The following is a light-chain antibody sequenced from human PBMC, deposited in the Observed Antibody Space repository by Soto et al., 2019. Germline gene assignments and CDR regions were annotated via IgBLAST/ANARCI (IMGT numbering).Light chain of an antibody. CDR3: QQYNSYPIT. Sequence: DIQMTQSPSTLSASVGDRVTITCRASQSISSWLAWYQQKPGKAPKSLIYKASSLESGVTSRFRGGGSGTEFTLTISSLQPDDFATYYCQQYNSYPITFGQGTRLEIK. J-gene: IGKJ5*01. CDR1: QSISSW. V-gene: IGKV1-5*03. CDR2: KAS.